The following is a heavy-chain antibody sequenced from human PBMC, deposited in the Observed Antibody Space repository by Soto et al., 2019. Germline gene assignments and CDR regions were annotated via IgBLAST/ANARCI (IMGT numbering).Heavy chain of an antibody. CDR1: GGTFSRYA. Sequence: QVQLVQSGAEVKKPGSSVKVSCKTSGGTFSRYALSWVRQAPGQGLEWMGGIIPIFGTANDAQKFQGRFTITADESTSTAYMELRSLRSEDTAVYYCASPIAARPGYYYGMDVWGQGTTVTVSS. CDR2: IIPIFGTA. V-gene: IGHV1-69*01. D-gene: IGHD6-6*01. CDR3: ASPIAARPGYYYGMDV. J-gene: IGHJ6*02.